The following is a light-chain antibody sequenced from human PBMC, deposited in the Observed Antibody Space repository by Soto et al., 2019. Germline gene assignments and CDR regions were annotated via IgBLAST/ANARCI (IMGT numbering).Light chain of an antibody. CDR2: AAS. CDR3: QHSHTDWT. V-gene: IGKV1-5*01. J-gene: IGKJ1*01. Sequence: DIQMTQSPSTLSSSVGDRVTITCRASQSISSWLAWYQQKPGKAPKLLIFAASTLIRGVPSRFSGRGYGPEFALYRKSVHVCASATSSCQHSHTDWTFRHG. CDR1: QSISSW.